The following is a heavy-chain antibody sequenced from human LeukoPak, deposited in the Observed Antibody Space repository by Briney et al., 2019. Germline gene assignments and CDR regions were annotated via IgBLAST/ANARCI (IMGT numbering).Heavy chain of an antibody. CDR1: GFTFSNYA. V-gene: IGHV3-23*01. CDR3: AKGRGYCTGGSCYSHY. J-gene: IGHJ4*02. D-gene: IGHD2-15*01. CDR2: ISGSDGST. Sequence: GGSLRLSCTATGFTFSNYAISWVRQAPGKGLEWDSTISGSDGSTYYADSVKGRFTTSRDNYKNTLYLQMNSLRVEDTAIYYCAKGRGYCTGGSCYSHYWGQGTLVSVSS.